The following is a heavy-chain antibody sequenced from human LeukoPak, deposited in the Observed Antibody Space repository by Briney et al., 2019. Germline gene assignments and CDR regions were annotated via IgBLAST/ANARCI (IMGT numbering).Heavy chain of an antibody. CDR1: GGSINNTNW. D-gene: IGHD3-10*01. Sequence: SGTLSLTCAVSGGSINNTNWWTWVRQPPGKGLEWIGEIYHRGNANYNPSLKSRVTISIERSKNQFSLRLSSVTAADTAVYYCARVTPGSYRGWFDPWGQGTLVTVSS. CDR3: ARVTPGSYRGWFDP. CDR2: IYHRGNA. V-gene: IGHV4-4*02. J-gene: IGHJ5*02.